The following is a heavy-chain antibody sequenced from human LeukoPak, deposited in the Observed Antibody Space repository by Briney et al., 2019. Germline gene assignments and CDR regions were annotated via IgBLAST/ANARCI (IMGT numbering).Heavy chain of an antibody. V-gene: IGHV3-7*03. CDR1: GFTFSSYA. D-gene: IGHD6-19*01. CDR3: ARDSSGWYGYYYYGMDV. J-gene: IGHJ6*02. CDR2: IKQDGSEK. Sequence: GGSLRLSCAASGFTFSSYAMHWVRQAPGKGLEWVANIKQDGSEKYYVDSVKGRFTISRDNAKNSLYLQMNSLRAEDTAVYYCARDSSGWYGYYYYGMDVWGQGTTVTVSS.